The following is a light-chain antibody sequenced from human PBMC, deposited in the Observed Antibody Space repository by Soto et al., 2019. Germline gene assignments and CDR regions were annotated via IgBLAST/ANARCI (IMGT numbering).Light chain of an antibody. CDR1: QSVSSY. J-gene: IGKJ1*01. V-gene: IGKV3-11*01. CDR3: QHRSNWPWT. Sequence: EIVLPQSPNPLSLSPGERSTLSCRASQSVSSYLAWYQQKPGQAPRLLIYEASNRATGIPARFSGSGSGTDFTLTISSLEPEDFALYYCQHRSNWPWTFGQGTKVDVK. CDR2: EAS.